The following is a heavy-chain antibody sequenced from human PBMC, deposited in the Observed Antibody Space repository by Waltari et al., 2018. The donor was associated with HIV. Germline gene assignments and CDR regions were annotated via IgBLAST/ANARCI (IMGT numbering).Heavy chain of an antibody. CDR1: GGSISSHY. CDR2: IYDSGST. CDR3: ARDFPFSHYYGSGSYFGSDY. J-gene: IGHJ4*01. D-gene: IGHD3-10*01. V-gene: IGHV4-59*11. Sequence: QVQLQESGPGLVKPSETLLLTCTVSGGSISSHYWSWIRQPPGKGLECIGYIYDSGSTHYNPSLKSRGTSAVDTAKKQISLKLSSVTAADTAVYYCARDFPFSHYYGSGSYFGSDYWGQGTQVTVSS.